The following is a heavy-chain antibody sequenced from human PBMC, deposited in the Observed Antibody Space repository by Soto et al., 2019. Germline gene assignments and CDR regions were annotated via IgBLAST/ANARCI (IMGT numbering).Heavy chain of an antibody. CDR2: VTADGGT. V-gene: IGHV3-23*01. D-gene: IGHD2-15*01. CDR1: GFTVSSHA. CDR3: APHVSCSGGSCQYDAFAI. J-gene: IGHJ3*02. Sequence: EVQVLESGGGLVQPGGSLRLSCEGSGFTVSSHAMTWIRQAPGKGPEWVSTVTADGGTYYADSVKGRFAMSRDTSENTLYLHMNSLGAEATAAYYCAPHVSCSGGSCQYDAFAIRGQGTMVTVSS.